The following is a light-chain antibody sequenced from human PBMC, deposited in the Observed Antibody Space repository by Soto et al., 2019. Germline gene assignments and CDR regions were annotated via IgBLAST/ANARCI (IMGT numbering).Light chain of an antibody. Sequence: EIVLTQSPDTLSLSPVEIAPLSSRASQSVIYLAWYQQKPGQAPRLLFYGASNRATGIPGRFSGSGSGTDFTLTISRMEPEDSAVYYCHQYGIVPWTFGQGTKVDIK. CDR3: HQYGIVPWT. J-gene: IGKJ1*01. CDR1: QSVIY. V-gene: IGKV3-20*01. CDR2: GAS.